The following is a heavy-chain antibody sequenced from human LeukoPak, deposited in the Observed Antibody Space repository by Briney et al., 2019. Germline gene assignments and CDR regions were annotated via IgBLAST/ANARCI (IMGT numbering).Heavy chain of an antibody. CDR2: ISSSGFNI. V-gene: IGHV3-48*03. CDR3: AGQSRLGYCSGGSCYSQPFDP. D-gene: IGHD2-15*01. J-gene: IGHJ5*02. CDR1: GFTFSSYE. Sequence: GGSLRLSCAVAGFTFSSYEMNWVRQAPGKGLEWVSYISSSGFNIYYADSVKGRFTISRDNAKNSLYLQMNSLRAEDTAVYYCAGQSRLGYCSGGSCYSQPFDPWGQGTLVTVSS.